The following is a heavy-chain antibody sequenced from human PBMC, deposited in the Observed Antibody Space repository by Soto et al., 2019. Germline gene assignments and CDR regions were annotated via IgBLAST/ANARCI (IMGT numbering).Heavy chain of an antibody. Sequence: QVHLQESGPGLVRPSESLSLTCNVPGGSMSTGSYFWSWVRQPPGKGLEWIGYVFRSGNINYSPSFKSRVTISIDTSKNQFSLMLKSVTAADTAVYFCARARNRYFDYWGQGALVTVSS. J-gene: IGHJ4*02. CDR3: ARARNRYFDY. CDR2: VFRSGNI. CDR1: GGSMSTGSYF. V-gene: IGHV4-61*01. D-gene: IGHD1-1*01.